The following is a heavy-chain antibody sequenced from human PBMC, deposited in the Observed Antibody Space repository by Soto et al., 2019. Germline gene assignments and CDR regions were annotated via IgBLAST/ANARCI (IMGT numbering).Heavy chain of an antibody. V-gene: IGHV1-2*04. CDR3: ARGHSTDCSNGVCSFFYNHEMDV. CDR2: INPKSGGT. CDR1: GYSFTDYH. D-gene: IGHD2-8*01. Sequence: ASVKVSCKASGYSFTDYHIHWVRQAPGQGLEWLGRINPKSGGTSTAQKFQGWVTMTRDRSISTVYMELTGLRSDDTAVYFCARGHSTDCSNGVCSFFYNHEMDVWGQGTTVTVSS. J-gene: IGHJ6*02.